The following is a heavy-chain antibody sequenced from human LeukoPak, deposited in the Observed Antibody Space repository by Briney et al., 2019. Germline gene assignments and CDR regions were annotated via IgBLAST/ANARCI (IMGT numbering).Heavy chain of an antibody. CDR1: GGSISRSNW. Sequence: SETLSLTCTVSGGSISRSNWWSWVRQPPGKGLEWIGEIHDTGSTNYNPSLKSRVTISVDKSKNQFSLELSSVIVADSAVYYCAGDVLRGDGYNFDYWGQGTLVTVSS. J-gene: IGHJ4*02. D-gene: IGHD5-24*01. CDR2: IHDTGST. CDR3: AGDVLRGDGYNFDY. V-gene: IGHV4-4*02.